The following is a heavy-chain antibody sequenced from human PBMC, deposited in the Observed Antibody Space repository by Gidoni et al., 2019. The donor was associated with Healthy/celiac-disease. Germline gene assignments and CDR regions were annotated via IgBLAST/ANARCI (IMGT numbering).Heavy chain of an antibody. CDR2: IRSKANSYAT. D-gene: IGHD2-15*01. J-gene: IGHJ6*02. CDR3: TRPVNVVADPDIYYYYGMDV. CDR1: GFPFSGSA. V-gene: IGHV3-73*02. Sequence: EVQLVESGGGLVQPGGSLKLSCSASGFPFSGSAMHWVRQASGKGLEWVGRIRSKANSYATAYDASMKGRFTISKDDSKNTAYLQMNSRKTEDTAVYYCTRPVNVVADPDIYYYYGMDVWGQGTTVTVSS.